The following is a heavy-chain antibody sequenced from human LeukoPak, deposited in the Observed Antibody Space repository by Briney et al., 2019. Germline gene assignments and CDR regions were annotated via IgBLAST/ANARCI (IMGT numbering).Heavy chain of an antibody. J-gene: IGHJ4*02. CDR2: IYTSGST. CDR3: ASGGYCSSTSCFDY. CDR1: GGSISSGSYY. D-gene: IGHD2-2*01. Sequence: PSQTLSLTCTVSGGSISSGSYYWSWIRQPAGKGLEWIGRIYTSGSTNYNPSLKSRVTISVDTSKNQFSLKLSSVTAADTAVYYCASGGYCSSTSCFDYWGQGTLVTVSS. V-gene: IGHV4-61*02.